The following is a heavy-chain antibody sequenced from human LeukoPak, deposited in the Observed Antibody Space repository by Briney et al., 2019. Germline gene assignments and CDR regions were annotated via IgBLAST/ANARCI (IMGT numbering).Heavy chain of an antibody. CDR2: IYPGDSDS. Sequence: GESLKISCKGSGYSFTSYWIGWVRQMPGKGMEWMGVIYPGDSDSRYSPSFQGQVTISADKSIRTVYLQWSSLKASDTAIYYCASEAGKGGYFDYWGQGTLVTVSS. J-gene: IGHJ4*02. CDR3: ASEAGKGGYFDY. V-gene: IGHV5-51*01. D-gene: IGHD6-13*01. CDR1: GYSFTSYW.